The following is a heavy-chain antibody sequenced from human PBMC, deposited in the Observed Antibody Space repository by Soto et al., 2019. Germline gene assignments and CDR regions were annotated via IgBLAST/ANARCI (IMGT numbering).Heavy chain of an antibody. CDR3: GREDDYGDRYFYYGLDV. V-gene: IGHV3-30*14. CDR2: ISFDGNNK. J-gene: IGHJ6*02. Sequence: PGGSLRLSCSACGFTFSNYAIHWVRQAPGQGLEWVAVISFDGNNKYYTESVKGRFTISRDNSKNTVYLQMNSLGDEDTAIYHCGREDDYGDRYFYYGLDVWGQGTTVTVSS. CDR1: GFTFSNYA. D-gene: IGHD4-17*01.